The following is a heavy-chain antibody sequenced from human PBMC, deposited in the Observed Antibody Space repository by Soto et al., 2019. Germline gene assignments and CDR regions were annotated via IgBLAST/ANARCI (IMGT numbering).Heavy chain of an antibody. V-gene: IGHV1-69*13. J-gene: IGHJ5*02. CDR1: GGTFSSYA. Sequence: ASVKVSCKASGGTFSSYAISWVRQAPGQGLEWMGGITPIFGTANYAQKFQGRVTITADESTSTAYMELSSLRSEDTAVYYCARVADSSSWRLNWFDPWGQGTLVTVSS. CDR3: ARVADSSSWRLNWFDP. CDR2: ITPIFGTA. D-gene: IGHD6-13*01.